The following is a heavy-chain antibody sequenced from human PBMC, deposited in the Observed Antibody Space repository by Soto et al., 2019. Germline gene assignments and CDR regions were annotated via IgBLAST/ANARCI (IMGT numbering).Heavy chain of an antibody. V-gene: IGHV5-10-1*01. J-gene: IGHJ4*02. Sequence: GESLKISCKGSGYSFAGYWITWVRQKPGKGLEWMGRIDPSDSQTYYSPSFRGHVSISVTKSITTVFLQWSSLRASDTAMYYCARQIYDSDTGPNFQYYFDSWGQGTPVTVSS. CDR2: IDPSDSQT. CDR3: ARQIYDSDTGPNFQYYFDS. CDR1: GYSFAGYW. D-gene: IGHD3-22*01.